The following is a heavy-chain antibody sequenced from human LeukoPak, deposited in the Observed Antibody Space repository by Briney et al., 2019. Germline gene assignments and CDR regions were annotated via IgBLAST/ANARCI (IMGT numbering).Heavy chain of an antibody. CDR1: GGSFSGYY. Sequence: SETLSLTCAVYGGSFSGYYWSWIRQPPGKGLEXIGEINHSGSTNYNPSLKSRVTISVDTSKNQFSLKLSSVTAADTAVYYCASGDYYDSSGYYGAWGQGTLVTVSS. V-gene: IGHV4-34*01. CDR3: ASGDYYDSSGYYGA. J-gene: IGHJ5*02. CDR2: INHSGST. D-gene: IGHD3-22*01.